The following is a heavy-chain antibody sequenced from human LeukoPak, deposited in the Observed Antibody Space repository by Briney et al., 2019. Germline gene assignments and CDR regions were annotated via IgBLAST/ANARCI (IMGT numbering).Heavy chain of an antibody. V-gene: IGHV1-24*01. J-gene: IGHJ3*02. CDR2: FYPEDGET. D-gene: IGHD1-26*01. CDR1: GYTLTELS. CDR3: ATLRRSFDAFDI. Sequence: ASVKVSCKVSGYTLTELSMHWVRHAPGKGLEWMGRFYPEDGETIYAQKFQGRVTMTEDTSTDTAYMELSSLRSEDTAVYYCATLRRSFDAFDIWGQGTMVTVSS.